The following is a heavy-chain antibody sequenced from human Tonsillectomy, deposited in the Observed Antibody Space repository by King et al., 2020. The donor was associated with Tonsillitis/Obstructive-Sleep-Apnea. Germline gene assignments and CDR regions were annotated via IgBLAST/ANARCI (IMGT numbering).Heavy chain of an antibody. Sequence: QLVQSGAEVKKPGASVKVSCKASGYTFTSYYMHWVRQAPGQGLEWMGIINPSGGSTSYAQKFQGRVTMTRDTSTSTVYMELSSLGSEDTAVYYCARDSQNFPQCDILTGYYTAFDIWGQGTMVTVSS. CDR1: GYTFTSYY. D-gene: IGHD3-9*01. CDR2: INPSGGST. J-gene: IGHJ3*02. V-gene: IGHV1-46*01. CDR3: ARDSQNFPQCDILTGYYTAFDI.